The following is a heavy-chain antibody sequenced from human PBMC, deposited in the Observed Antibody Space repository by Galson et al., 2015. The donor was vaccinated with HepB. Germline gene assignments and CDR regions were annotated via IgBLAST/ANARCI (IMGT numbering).Heavy chain of an antibody. CDR1: GVSISTSLYY. J-gene: IGHJ3*02. V-gene: IGHV4-39*01. CDR3: ARPLVLNGRFYPGVGPFHS. CDR2: IYYSGTT. Sequence: ETLSLTCTVSGVSISTSLYYWGWIRQTPGKGLEWIGSIYYSGTTYYSPSLQSRVAMSVDTSMNQFSLTLTSVTAADTAVYYCARPLVLNGRFYPGVGPFHSWGQGTVVTVSA. D-gene: IGHD1-26*01.